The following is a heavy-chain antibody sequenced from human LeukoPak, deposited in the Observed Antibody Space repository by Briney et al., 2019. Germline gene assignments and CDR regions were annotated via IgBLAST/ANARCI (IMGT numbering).Heavy chain of an antibody. Sequence: GGSLRLSCAASGSTFSTFAMIWVRQPPGKGLEWVSYISSSGSTIYYADSVKGRFTISRDNAKNSLYLQMNSLRAEDTAVYYCAELGITMIGGVWGKGTTVTISS. J-gene: IGHJ6*04. D-gene: IGHD3-10*02. CDR2: ISSSGSTI. CDR1: GSTFSTFA. V-gene: IGHV3-48*03. CDR3: AELGITMIGGV.